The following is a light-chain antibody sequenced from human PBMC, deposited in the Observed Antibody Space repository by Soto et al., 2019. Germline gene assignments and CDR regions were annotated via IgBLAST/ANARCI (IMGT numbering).Light chain of an antibody. CDR3: QQYNSNSPYT. CDR2: DAS. V-gene: IGKV1-5*01. CDR1: QSISTW. Sequence: DIQMTQSPSTLSASVGDRVIITCRASQSISTWLAWYQQKPGKAPKILIYDASSLKSGVPLRFSGSGSGTEFTLTISSLQPDDIATYYCQQYNSNSPYTFGQGTKLEIK. J-gene: IGKJ2*01.